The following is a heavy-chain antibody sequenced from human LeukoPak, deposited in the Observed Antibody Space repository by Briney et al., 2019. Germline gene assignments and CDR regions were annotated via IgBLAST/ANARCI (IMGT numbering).Heavy chain of an antibody. CDR1: GASITTYY. D-gene: IGHD3-10*01. Sequence: SETLSLTCTVSGASITTYYWTWIRQPPGKGLKWIGYIYHSGSTNYNPSLKSRVTISLDTSRNQFSLRLSSVTAADTAVYYCARASLLWFGELTSWGQGTLVTVSS. J-gene: IGHJ4*02. V-gene: IGHV4-59*01. CDR2: IYHSGST. CDR3: ARASLLWFGELTS.